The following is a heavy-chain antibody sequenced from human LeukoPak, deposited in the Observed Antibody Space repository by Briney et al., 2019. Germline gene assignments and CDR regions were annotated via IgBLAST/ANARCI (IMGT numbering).Heavy chain of an antibody. CDR3: ARVSSGSHYPPSFDY. CDR2: IYYSGNT. J-gene: IGHJ4*02. V-gene: IGHV4-30-4*08. D-gene: IGHD3-22*01. Sequence: SQTLSLTCTVSGGSISSGDYYWSWIRQPPGKGLEWSGYIYYSGNTYYNPSLKSRVTISRDTSKNQFSLKLSSVTAADTAVYYCARVSSGSHYPPSFDYWGQGTLVTVSS. CDR1: GGSISSGDYY.